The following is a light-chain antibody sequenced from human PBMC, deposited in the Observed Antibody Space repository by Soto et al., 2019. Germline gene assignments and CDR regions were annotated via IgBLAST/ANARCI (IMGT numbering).Light chain of an antibody. CDR3: QQYSGSPRT. J-gene: IGKJ1*01. CDR1: QSVSDSF. CDR2: GAS. Sequence: EIVLTQSPGTLSLSPGERATLSCRASQSVSDSFLAWYQQKPAQAPRLLIHGASTRATGISDRFSGSGSGTDFTLTISRLEPEDFAVYYCQQYSGSPRTFGQGTKVEF. V-gene: IGKV3-20*01.